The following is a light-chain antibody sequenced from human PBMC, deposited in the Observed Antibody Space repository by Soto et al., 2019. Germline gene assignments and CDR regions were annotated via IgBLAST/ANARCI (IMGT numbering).Light chain of an antibody. CDR2: GAS. CDR3: QQYNNWPPWT. Sequence: VVMTQSPATLSVSPGERATLSCRASRSVSTYLAWYQQKPGQAPRLLIFGASTRATGIPARFSGSGSGTEFTLTISSLQSEDFAVYYCQQYNNWPPWTFGQGTKVEIK. V-gene: IGKV3-15*01. J-gene: IGKJ1*01. CDR1: RSVSTY.